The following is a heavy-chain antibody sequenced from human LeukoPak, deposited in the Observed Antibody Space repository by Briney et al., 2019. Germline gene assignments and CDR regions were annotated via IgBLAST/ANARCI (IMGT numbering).Heavy chain of an antibody. CDR3: AIFVVATINYYYGMDV. CDR1: GFSFSSYL. J-gene: IGHJ6*02. CDR2: INTGSSYM. Sequence: GGSLRLSCAASGFSFSSYLMHWVRQAPGKGLEWVSSINTGSSYMFYADSVKGRFTISRDNAKNSLYLQMNSLRAEDTAVYYCAIFVVATINYYYGMDVWGQRTTVTVSS. V-gene: IGHV3-21*01. D-gene: IGHD5-24*01.